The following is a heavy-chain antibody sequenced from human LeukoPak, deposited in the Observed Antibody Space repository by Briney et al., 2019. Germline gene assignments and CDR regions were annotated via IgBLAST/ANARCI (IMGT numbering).Heavy chain of an antibody. CDR1: GFTFSSYA. Sequence: GGSLTLSCAASGFTFSSYAMSWVRQAPGKGLEWVSSISGSGDSTNYADSVKGRFTISRDNSKNTLYLQMNSLRAEDTAVYYCAKSSGSGYYYTPWGQGTLVTVSS. CDR2: ISGSGDST. D-gene: IGHD3-10*01. V-gene: IGHV3-23*01. CDR3: AKSSGSGYYYTP. J-gene: IGHJ5*02.